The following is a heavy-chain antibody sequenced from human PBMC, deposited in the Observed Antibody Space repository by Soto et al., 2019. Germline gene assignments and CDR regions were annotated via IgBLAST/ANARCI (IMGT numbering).Heavy chain of an antibody. CDR1: GFTFSNYN. Sequence: EVQLVESGGGLVKPGGSLRLSCAASGFTFSNYNMNWVRQAPGKGLEWVSSISSSSNYIYYADSVKGRFIISRDNTKSSLYLQMNSLRAEDTAVYYCARDPSYWAGGSHWGQGTLVTVSS. D-gene: IGHD5-18*01. CDR2: ISSSSNYI. J-gene: IGHJ4*02. V-gene: IGHV3-21*01. CDR3: ARDPSYWAGGSH.